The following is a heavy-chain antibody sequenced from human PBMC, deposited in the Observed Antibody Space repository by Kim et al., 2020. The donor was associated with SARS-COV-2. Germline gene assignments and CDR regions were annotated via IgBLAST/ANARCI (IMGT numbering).Heavy chain of an antibody. V-gene: IGHV3-33*06. CDR1: GFTFSSYG. D-gene: IGHD2-2*01. CDR2: IWYDGSNK. CDR3: AKDQLLEYGMDV. J-gene: IGHJ6*02. Sequence: GGSLRLSCAASGFTFSSYGMHWVRQAPGKGLEWVAVIWYDGSNKYYADSVKGRFTISRDNSKNTLYLQMNNLRAEDTAVYYCAKDQLLEYGMDVWGQGTTVTVSS.